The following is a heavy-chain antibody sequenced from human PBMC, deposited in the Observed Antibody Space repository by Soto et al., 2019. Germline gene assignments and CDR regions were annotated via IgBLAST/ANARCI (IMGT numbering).Heavy chain of an antibody. Sequence: SETLSLTCTVSGAPITINYWSWIRQAPGKGLEWIGYIYYSGSTTYNSSLKSRVTMSADTSKDQFSLKLNSVTAADTAVYYCARHASGPYDHWGPGILVTVSS. D-gene: IGHD2-15*01. CDR1: GAPITINY. CDR3: ARHASGPYDH. CDR2: IYYSGST. J-gene: IGHJ4*01. V-gene: IGHV4-59*01.